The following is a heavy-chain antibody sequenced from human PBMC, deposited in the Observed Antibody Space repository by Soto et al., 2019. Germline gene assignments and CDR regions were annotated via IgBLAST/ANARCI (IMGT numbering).Heavy chain of an antibody. CDR2: ISAYDGNT. J-gene: IGHJ4*02. D-gene: IGHD6-6*01. CDR3: ARDPATAYSSSSFDY. V-gene: IGHV1-18*04. Sequence: GASVKVSCKASGYSFTTYGITWLRQAPGQGLEWMGWISAYDGNTNYAQKVQGRVSMTTDSSTSTAYMELRSLRSDDTAVYYCARDPATAYSSSSFDYWGQGTLVTVSS. CDR1: GYSFTTYG.